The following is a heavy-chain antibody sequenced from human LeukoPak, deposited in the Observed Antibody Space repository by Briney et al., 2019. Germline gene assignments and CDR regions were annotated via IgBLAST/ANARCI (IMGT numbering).Heavy chain of an antibody. CDR1: GYTLTELS. Sequence: GASVKVSCKVSGYTLTELSMHWVRQAPGKGLEWMGGFDPEDGETIYAQKFQGRVTMTEDTSTDTAYMELSSLRSEDTAVYYCATDRGYCSGGSCYGWFDPRGQGTLVTVSS. CDR3: ATDRGYCSGGSCYGWFDP. CDR2: FDPEDGET. D-gene: IGHD2-15*01. J-gene: IGHJ5*02. V-gene: IGHV1-24*01.